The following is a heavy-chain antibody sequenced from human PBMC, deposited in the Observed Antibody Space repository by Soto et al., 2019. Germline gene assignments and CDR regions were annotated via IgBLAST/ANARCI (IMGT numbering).Heavy chain of an antibody. Sequence: PGGSLILSCAFSGFTFSLYSMSWVRQSPGKGLEWVAKIPQDGVDGHYADSVKGRCTISRDNGKNSLYLQLNNLRAEDAAVYYCARDHLILPAHDFFYGSDVWGRGATVTVSS. CDR2: IPQDGVDG. CDR3: ARDHLILPAHDFFYGSDV. D-gene: IGHD2-21*02. J-gene: IGHJ6*02. CDR1: GFTFSLYS. V-gene: IGHV3-7*03.